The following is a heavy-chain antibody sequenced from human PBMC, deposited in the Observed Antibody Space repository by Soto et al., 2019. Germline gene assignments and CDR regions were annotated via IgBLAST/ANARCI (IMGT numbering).Heavy chain of an antibody. D-gene: IGHD6-6*01. CDR2: ISSNGGST. J-gene: IGHJ6*03. CDR3: ARRARPDFYYMDV. V-gene: IGHV3-64*01. Sequence: EVQPVESGGGLAQPGGSLRLSCAASGFTLSGHAMDWVRQAPGKGLEYVSGISSNGGSTYYANSVQGRFTISRDNSKNTVYLQMGSLRPEDMAVYYCARRARPDFYYMDVWGKGTTVTVSS. CDR1: GFTLSGHA.